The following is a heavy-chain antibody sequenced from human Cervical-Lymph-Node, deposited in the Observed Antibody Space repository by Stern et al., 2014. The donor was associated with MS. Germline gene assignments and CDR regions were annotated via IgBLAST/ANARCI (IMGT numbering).Heavy chain of an antibody. V-gene: IGHV3-15*01. D-gene: IGHD1-26*01. Sequence: EAQLLESGGGLVKPGGSLRLSCAASGFTFNNARMSWVRQAPGKGLEWVGRIRSKTDGGTTDYAAPLKGRFTISRDDSKNTLYLQMNSLKTEDTAVYYCTTLSGSFKLDYWGQGTLVTVSS. CDR3: TTLSGSFKLDY. CDR1: GFTFNNAR. CDR2: IRSKTDGGTT. J-gene: IGHJ4*02.